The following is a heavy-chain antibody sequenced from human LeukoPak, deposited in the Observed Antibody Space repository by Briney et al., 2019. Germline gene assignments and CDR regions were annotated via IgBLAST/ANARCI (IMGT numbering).Heavy chain of an antibody. Sequence: PSQTLSLTCNVSGASISSGNYFWSWIRQPAGKGLQWIGRLYTSGSTDYNPSLKSRVTISGDTSKNQFSLTLSSVTAADTAVYYCARADRHSSSGRGSYYYYMDVWGKGTTVTVSS. CDR2: LYTSGST. CDR3: ARADRHSSSGRGSYYYYMDV. D-gene: IGHD6-6*01. J-gene: IGHJ6*03. V-gene: IGHV4-61*02. CDR1: GASISSGNYF.